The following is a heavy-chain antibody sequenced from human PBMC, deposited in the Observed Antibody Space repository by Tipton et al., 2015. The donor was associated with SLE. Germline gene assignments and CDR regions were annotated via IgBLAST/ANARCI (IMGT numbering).Heavy chain of an antibody. D-gene: IGHD4/OR15-4a*01. Sequence: TLSLTCAVYNGSFSGYYLSWIRQPPGKGLEWIGEINLSGRTNYSPSLKSRVTISFDTSETQFSLKLASVTIADTAVYYCARVSSGTNYAIESWGQGTLVTVSS. CDR2: INLSGRT. J-gene: IGHJ4*02. V-gene: IGHV4-34*01. CDR1: NGSFSGYY. CDR3: ARVSSGTNYAIES.